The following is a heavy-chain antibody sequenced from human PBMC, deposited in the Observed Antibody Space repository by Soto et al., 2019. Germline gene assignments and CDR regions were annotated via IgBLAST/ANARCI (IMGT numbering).Heavy chain of an antibody. J-gene: IGHJ6*02. V-gene: IGHV3-30-3*01. CDR3: ARDRQDYYYYYYGMDV. Sequence: QPGGSLRLSCAASGFTFSSYAMHWVRQAPGKGLEWVAVISYDGSNKYYADSVKGRFTISRDNSKNTLYLQMNSLRAEDTAVYYCARDRQDYYYYYYGMDVWGQGTTVTVSS. CDR1: GFTFSSYA. CDR2: ISYDGSNK.